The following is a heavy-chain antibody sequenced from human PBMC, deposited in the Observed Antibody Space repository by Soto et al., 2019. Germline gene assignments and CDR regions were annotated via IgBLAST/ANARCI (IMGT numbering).Heavy chain of an antibody. J-gene: IGHJ4*02. Sequence: GGSLRLSCAASGFTFSSYAMSWVRQAPGKGLEWVSAISGSGGSTYYADSVKGRFTISRDNSKNTLYLQMNSLRAEDTAVYYCASGITGTVSFDYWGQGTLVTVS. CDR2: ISGSGGST. V-gene: IGHV3-23*01. D-gene: IGHD1-7*01. CDR1: GFTFSSYA. CDR3: ASGITGTVSFDY.